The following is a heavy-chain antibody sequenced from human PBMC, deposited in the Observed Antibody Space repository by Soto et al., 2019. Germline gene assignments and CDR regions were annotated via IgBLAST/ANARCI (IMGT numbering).Heavy chain of an antibody. J-gene: IGHJ6*02. CDR2: IKSKTDGGTT. Sequence: GGSLRLSCAASGFTFSNAWMSWVRQAPGKGLEWVGRIKSKTDGGTTDYAAPVKGRFTISRDDSKNTLYLQMNSLRTEDTAVYYCMSLGYCSGGSCYSLDYYYGVDVWGQGTTVTVPS. D-gene: IGHD2-15*01. CDR3: MSLGYCSGGSCYSLDYYYGVDV. V-gene: IGHV3-15*01. CDR1: GFTFSNAW.